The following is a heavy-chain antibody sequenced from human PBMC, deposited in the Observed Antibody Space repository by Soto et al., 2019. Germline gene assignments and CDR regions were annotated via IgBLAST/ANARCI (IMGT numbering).Heavy chain of an antibody. J-gene: IGHJ2*01. V-gene: IGHV4-30-2*01. CDR1: GGSISSCGYS. CDR3: PRASTEDWYFEL. Sequence: QLQLQESGSGLVEPSQTLSLTCAVSGGSISSCGYSWGWIRQPPGKGLEWIGYIYHRGSTYYNASLKWRVALSLDCPKRRYAQKLSSVTDADTSVYYCPRASTEDWYFELCVRVTLVTVST. D-gene: IGHD4-17*01. CDR2: IYHRGST.